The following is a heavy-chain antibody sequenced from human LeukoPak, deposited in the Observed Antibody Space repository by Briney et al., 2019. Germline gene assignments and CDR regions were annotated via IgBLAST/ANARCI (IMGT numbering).Heavy chain of an antibody. V-gene: IGHV1-69*05. J-gene: IGHJ4*02. CDR1: GGTFSSYA. Sequence: SVKVSCKASGGTFSSYAISWVRQAPGQGLEWMGRIIPIFGTANYAQKFQGRVTITTDESTSTAYMELSSLRSEDTAVYYCARVGYSSSWYLAGWGQGTLVTVSS. D-gene: IGHD6-13*01. CDR2: IIPIFGTA. CDR3: ARVGYSSSWYLAG.